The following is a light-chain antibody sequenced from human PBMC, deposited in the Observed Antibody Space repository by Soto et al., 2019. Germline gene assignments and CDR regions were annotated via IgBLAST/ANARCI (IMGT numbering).Light chain of an antibody. V-gene: IGKV3-20*01. Sequence: DIVLTQSPGTLSLSPGERATLSCRASQSVLNNYLAWFQQRPGQAPRLLIYGISNRPTGIPDRFSGSGSGTDFTLTISRLEPEDFAVYYGQQYDKWPPRTFGQGTKVDIK. CDR2: GIS. J-gene: IGKJ1*01. CDR3: QQYDKWPPRT. CDR1: QSVLNNY.